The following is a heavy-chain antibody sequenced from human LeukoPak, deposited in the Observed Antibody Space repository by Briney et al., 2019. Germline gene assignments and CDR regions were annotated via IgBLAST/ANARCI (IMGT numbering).Heavy chain of an antibody. Sequence: SETLSLTCAVYGGSFSGYYWSWIRQPPEKGLEWIGEINHSGSTNYNPSLKSRVTISVDTSKNQFSLKLSSVTAADTAVYYCARGDVGFSRRRGLTKNFDYWGQGTLVTVSS. CDR3: ARGDVGFSRRRGLTKNFDY. CDR1: GGSFSGYY. D-gene: IGHD1-26*01. J-gene: IGHJ4*02. V-gene: IGHV4-34*01. CDR2: INHSGST.